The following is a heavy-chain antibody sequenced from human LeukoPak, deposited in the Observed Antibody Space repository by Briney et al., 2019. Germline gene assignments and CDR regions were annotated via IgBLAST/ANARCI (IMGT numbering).Heavy chain of an antibody. CDR2: IHNTGST. Sequence: SQTLSLTCTVSGGSISSGGFHWRWIRQAAGKGLEWIGRIHNTGSTNYNPSLTSRVVLSVDPSKNRFFLKLSSVTAADTAVYYCARDRWELLHDFWGQGTLVTVSS. D-gene: IGHD1-26*01. CDR3: ARDRWELLHDF. J-gene: IGHJ4*02. CDR1: GGSISSGGFH. V-gene: IGHV4-61*02.